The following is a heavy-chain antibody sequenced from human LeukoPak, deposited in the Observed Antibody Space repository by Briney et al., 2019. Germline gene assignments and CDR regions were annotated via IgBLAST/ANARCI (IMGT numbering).Heavy chain of an antibody. CDR3: ARYDENGYSRYNWFDP. D-gene: IGHD6-13*01. Sequence: GESLKISCKGSGYSFTSYWIGWVRQMPGKGLEWMGIIYPGDSDTRYSPSFQGQVTISADKSISTAYLQWSSLKASDTAMYYYARYDENGYSRYNWFDPWGQGTLVTVSS. V-gene: IGHV5-51*01. J-gene: IGHJ5*02. CDR2: IYPGDSDT. CDR1: GYSFTSYW.